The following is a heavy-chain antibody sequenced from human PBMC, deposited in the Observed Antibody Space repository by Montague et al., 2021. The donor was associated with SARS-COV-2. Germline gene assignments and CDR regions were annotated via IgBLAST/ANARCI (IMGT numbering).Heavy chain of an antibody. J-gene: IGHJ4*02. D-gene: IGHD2-21*01. CDR3: TRGHDRCWFDD. CDR2: IHYSGTT. V-gene: IGHV4-59*02. CDR1: GGSVSSYY. Sequence: SETLSLTCTVSGGSVSSYYWSWIRQPPGKGLEWIGYIHYSGTTNYNPSLNSRVTISLDTSKNQFSLKLSSLTAADTAVYYCTRGHDRCWFDDWGQGTLVTVSS.